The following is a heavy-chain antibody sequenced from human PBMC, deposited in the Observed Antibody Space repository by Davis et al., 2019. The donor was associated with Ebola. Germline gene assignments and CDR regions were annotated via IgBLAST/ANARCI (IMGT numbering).Heavy chain of an antibody. Sequence: GESLKISCAASGFSVTAFYMTWLRQVPGKGLQRVSYITNSGRYTNYAYSVKGRFTISRDNAENSLHLQMSSLRADDTAVYYCARGVDDGSGYYARESWYFDLWGRGTQVTVSS. CDR1: GFSVTAFY. V-gene: IGHV3-11*06. J-gene: IGHJ2*01. CDR2: ITNSGRYT. D-gene: IGHD3-22*01. CDR3: ARGVDDGSGYYARESWYFDL.